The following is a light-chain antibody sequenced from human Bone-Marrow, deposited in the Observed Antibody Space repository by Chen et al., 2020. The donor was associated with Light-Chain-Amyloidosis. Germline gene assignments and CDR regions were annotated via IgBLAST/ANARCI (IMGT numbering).Light chain of an antibody. CDR3: QSYQGSSQVV. V-gene: IGLV6-57*01. Sequence: NFMLTQPHSVSESPGKTVIISCTRSSGSIDTNYVQWYQQRPGSSLTTVIYADDQRPSGVPDRCSGSIDSSTHSDSLPISGLMTEDETDYYCQSYQGSSQVVFGGGTKLTVL. CDR1: SGSIDTNY. CDR2: ADD. J-gene: IGLJ3*02.